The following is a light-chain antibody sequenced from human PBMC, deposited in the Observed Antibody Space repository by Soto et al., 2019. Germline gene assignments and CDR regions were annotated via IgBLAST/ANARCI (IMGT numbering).Light chain of an antibody. CDR1: QSVSSY. J-gene: IGKJ4*01. CDR2: DAS. CDR3: QQRSNWHGIT. Sequence: EIVLTQSPATLSLSPGERATLSCRASQSVSSYLAWYQQKPGQAPRLLIYDASNRATGIPARFSGSGPGTDFTLTISSLEPEDFAVYYCQQRSNWHGITFGGRTKV. V-gene: IGKV3D-11*02.